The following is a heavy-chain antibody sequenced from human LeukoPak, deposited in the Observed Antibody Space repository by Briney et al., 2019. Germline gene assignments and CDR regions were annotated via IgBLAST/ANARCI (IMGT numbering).Heavy chain of an antibody. Sequence: SETLSLTCTVSGGSISSGGYYWSWIRQPPGKGLEWIGEINHSGSTNYNPSLKSRVTISVDTSKNQFSLKLSSVTAADTAVYYCARGYPTVYVYYYDSSARGWFDPWGQGTLVTVSS. CDR2: INHSGST. CDR1: GGSISSGGYY. V-gene: IGHV4-30-2*01. CDR3: ARGYPTVYVYYYDSSARGWFDP. D-gene: IGHD3-22*01. J-gene: IGHJ5*02.